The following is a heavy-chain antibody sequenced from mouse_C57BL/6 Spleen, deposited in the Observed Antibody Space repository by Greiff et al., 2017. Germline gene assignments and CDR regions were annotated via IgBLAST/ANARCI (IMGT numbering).Heavy chain of an antibody. CDR2: IDPSDSYT. CDR3: ARKPFDD. V-gene: IGHV1-50*01. Sequence: QVQLQQPGAELVKPGASVKLSCKASGYTFTSYWMQWVKQRPGQGLEWIGEIDPSDSYTNYNQKFKGKATLTVDTSSSTAYMQLSSLTSEDSAVYYCARKPFDDWGQGTTLTVSS. CDR1: GYTFTSYW. J-gene: IGHJ2*01.